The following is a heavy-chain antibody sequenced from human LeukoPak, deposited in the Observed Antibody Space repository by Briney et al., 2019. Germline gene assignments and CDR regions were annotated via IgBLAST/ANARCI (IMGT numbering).Heavy chain of an antibody. CDR3: AELGITMIGGV. CDR1: GFTFSSYA. D-gene: IGHD3-10*02. J-gene: IGHJ6*04. Sequence: GGSLRLSCAASGFTFSSYAMSWVRQTPGKGLEWVSGITGSGGSTYYADSVKGRFTISRDNAKNSLYLQMNSLRAEDTAVYYCAELGITMIGGVWGKGTTVTISS. V-gene: IGHV3-23*01. CDR2: ITGSGGST.